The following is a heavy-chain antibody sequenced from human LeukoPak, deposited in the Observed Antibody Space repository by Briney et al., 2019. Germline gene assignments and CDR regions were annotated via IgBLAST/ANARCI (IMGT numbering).Heavy chain of an antibody. CDR2: IRGSGGST. CDR1: GFTFSSYA. D-gene: IGHD3-22*01. Sequence: LTGGSLRLSCAASGFTFSSYAMSWVRQAPGKGLEWVSAIRGSGGSTYYADSVKSRFTISRDNSKNTLYLQMNSLRAEDTAVYYCAKDGRRGYYYDSSGYPHGAFDIWGQGTMVTVSS. V-gene: IGHV3-23*01. J-gene: IGHJ3*02. CDR3: AKDGRRGYYYDSSGYPHGAFDI.